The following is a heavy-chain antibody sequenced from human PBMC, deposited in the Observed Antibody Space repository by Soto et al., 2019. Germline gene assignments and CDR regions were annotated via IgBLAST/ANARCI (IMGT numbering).Heavy chain of an antibody. CDR3: ARLYGFSGFDY. D-gene: IGHD6-25*01. CDR1: GGSISTSNW. Sequence: SETLSLTCAVSGGSISTSNWWSWVRQPPGKGLEWIGEVYRTGSTNYNPSLKSRVTISVDTSKNQLSLKLSSVTAADTAVYYCARLYGFSGFDYWGQGTLVTVSS. CDR2: VYRTGST. V-gene: IGHV4-4*02. J-gene: IGHJ4*02.